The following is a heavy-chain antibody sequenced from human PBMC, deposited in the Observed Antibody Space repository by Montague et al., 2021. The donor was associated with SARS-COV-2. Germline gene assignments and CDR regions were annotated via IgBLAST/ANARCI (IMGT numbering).Heavy chain of an antibody. J-gene: IGHJ4*02. CDR3: ARGHLSVSMIVVVFTSASYYLDY. D-gene: IGHD3-22*01. V-gene: IGHV4-34*01. Sequence: SETLSLTCGVYGGSFGDDHWSWIRQPPGKGLEWIGDIKQSGSTNXNPSLKSRVTISVDTSKNQFSLKLTSVTAADTAVYFCARGHLSVSMIVVVFTSASYYLDYWGQGAQVTVSS. CDR1: GGSFGDDH. CDR2: IKQSGST.